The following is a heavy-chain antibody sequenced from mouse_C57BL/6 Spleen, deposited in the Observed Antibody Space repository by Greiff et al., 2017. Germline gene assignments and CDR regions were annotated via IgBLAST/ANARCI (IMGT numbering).Heavy chain of an antibody. CDR2: ISSGGSYT. CDR3: ANWDGGAWFAY. Sequence: EVQVVESGGDLVKPGGSLKLSCAASGFTFSSYGMSWVRQTPDKRLEWVATISSGGSYTYYPDSVKGRFTISRDNSKNTLYLQMSSLKSEDTAMYYCANWDGGAWFAYWGQGTLVTVSA. D-gene: IGHD4-1*01. V-gene: IGHV5-6*01. J-gene: IGHJ3*01. CDR1: GFTFSSYG.